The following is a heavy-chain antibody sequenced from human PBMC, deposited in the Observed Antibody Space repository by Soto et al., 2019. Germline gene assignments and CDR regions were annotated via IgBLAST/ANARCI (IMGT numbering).Heavy chain of an antibody. J-gene: IGHJ4*02. D-gene: IGHD6-19*01. CDR1: GFTFSSYE. CDR2: ISSSGSTI. Sequence: GGSLRLSCAASGFTFSSYEMNWVRQAPGKGLEWVSYISSSGSTIYYADSVKGRFTISRDNAKNSLYLQMNSLRAEDTAVYYCARVVPTAVAGNLDYWGQGTLVTVSS. V-gene: IGHV3-48*03. CDR3: ARVVPTAVAGNLDY.